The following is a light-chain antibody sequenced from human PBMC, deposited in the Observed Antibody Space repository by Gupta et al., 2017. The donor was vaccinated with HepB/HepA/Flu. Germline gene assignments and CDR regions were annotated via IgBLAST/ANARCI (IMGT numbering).Light chain of an antibody. Sequence: QSVLTQPPSLSGTPGQRVTISCSGSSSNVGSKNVNWYQQLPGRAPKLLIYYNTERPSGVPDRFSGSKSDTSASLAISDLQSEDEADYYCAAWDESLNGVVFGGGTKLTVL. J-gene: IGLJ2*01. CDR2: YNT. CDR1: SSNVGSKN. CDR3: AAWDESLNGVV. V-gene: IGLV1-44*01.